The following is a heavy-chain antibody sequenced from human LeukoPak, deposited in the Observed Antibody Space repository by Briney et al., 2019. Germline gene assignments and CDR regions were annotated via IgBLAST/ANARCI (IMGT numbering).Heavy chain of an antibody. CDR2: VHYSGIT. CDR1: AGSITNYY. Sequence: SETLSLTCTVSAGSITNYYWTWIRQPPGERLEWIGLVHYSGITDYNPSLKSRVTISVDTSKNQFSLKLSSVTAADTAVYYCARSEGIAVAGTAFDIWGQGTMVTVSS. V-gene: IGHV4-59*01. D-gene: IGHD6-19*01. CDR3: ARSEGIAVAGTAFDI. J-gene: IGHJ3*02.